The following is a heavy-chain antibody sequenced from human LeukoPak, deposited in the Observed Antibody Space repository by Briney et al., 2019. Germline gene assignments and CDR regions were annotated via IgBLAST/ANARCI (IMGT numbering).Heavy chain of an antibody. CDR3: ARDFEGYCDP. V-gene: IGHV3-30-3*01. Sequence: GGSLRLSCAASGFTFSSYAMHWVRHAPGKGLEWVAVISYDGSNKYYADSVKGRFTISRDNSKNTLYLQMNSLRAEDTAVYYCARDFEGYCDPWGQGTLVTVSS. CDR1: GFTFSSYA. CDR2: ISYDGSNK. D-gene: IGHD2-15*01. J-gene: IGHJ5*02.